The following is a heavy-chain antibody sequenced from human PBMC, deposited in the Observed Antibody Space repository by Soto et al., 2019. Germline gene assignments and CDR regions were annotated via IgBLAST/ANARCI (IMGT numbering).Heavy chain of an antibody. CDR2: IYYSGST. CDR3: ARVGSSGYYYQGDFDY. D-gene: IGHD3-22*01. Sequence: SETLSLTCTVSGASINSGGYYWSWIRQHPGKGLEWIGYIYYSGSTYYNPSLESRVAISVDTSKNQFSLKLSSVTAADTAVYYCARVGSSGYYYQGDFDYWGQGTLVTAPQ. V-gene: IGHV4-31*03. CDR1: GASINSGGYY. J-gene: IGHJ4*02.